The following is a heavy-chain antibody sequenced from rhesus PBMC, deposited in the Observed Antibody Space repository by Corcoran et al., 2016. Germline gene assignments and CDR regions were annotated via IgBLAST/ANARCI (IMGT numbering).Heavy chain of an antibody. V-gene: IGHV5-2*01. CDR3: AKGVIEYCTGSGCYGIDY. J-gene: IGHJ4*01. CDR2: IDPSDSAF. Sequence: EVQLVQSGAEVKRPGESLKISCKPSGYSFTSYWISWLRKMPGNGLEWMGPIDPSDSAFRYILCFLGQVTSSDDKSSSTAYRQGSSLKASDTATYDCAKGVIEYCTGSGCYGIDYWGQGVLVTVSS. D-gene: IGHD2-21*01. CDR1: GYSFTSYW.